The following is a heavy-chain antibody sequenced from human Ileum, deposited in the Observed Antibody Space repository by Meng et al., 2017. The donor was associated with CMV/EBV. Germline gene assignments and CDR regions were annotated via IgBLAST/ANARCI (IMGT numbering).Heavy chain of an antibody. Sequence: LGLTRAASRFPFNDSGRTAVRQARGKGVEWVCGINRNGSRPNYADSVTGPFTISRKNANISLFLQMNRLSAEDTALYYCGRWGGGWDYWGQGTLVTVSS. D-gene: IGHD3-16*01. CDR1: RFPFNDSG. J-gene: IGHJ4*02. CDR3: GRWGGGWDY. V-gene: IGHV3-20*04. CDR2: INRNGSRP.